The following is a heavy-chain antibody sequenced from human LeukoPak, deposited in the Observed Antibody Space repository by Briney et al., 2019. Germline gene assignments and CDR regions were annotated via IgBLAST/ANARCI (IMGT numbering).Heavy chain of an antibody. Sequence: KPSETLSLTCAVYGGSFSGYYWSWIRQPPGKGLEWIGEINHSGSTNYNPSLKSRVTISVDKSNNQFSLKLSFVTAADTAVYYCARGFYGSGSYSSPGFHAFDMWGQGTMVTVSS. D-gene: IGHD3-10*01. J-gene: IGHJ3*02. V-gene: IGHV4-34*01. CDR3: ARGFYGSGSYSSPGFHAFDM. CDR1: GGSFSGYY. CDR2: INHSGST.